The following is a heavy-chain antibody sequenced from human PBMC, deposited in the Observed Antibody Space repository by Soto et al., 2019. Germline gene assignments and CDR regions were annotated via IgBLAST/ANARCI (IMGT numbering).Heavy chain of an antibody. Sequence: SVKVSCKASGGTFSIYAISWVRQAPGQGLEWMGGIIPIFGTANYAQKFQGRVTITADESTSTAYMELSSLRSEDTAVYYCARLSSGITIFGVVIPHMDVWGQGTTVTVSS. D-gene: IGHD3-3*01. J-gene: IGHJ6*02. V-gene: IGHV1-69*13. CDR2: IIPIFGTA. CDR1: GGTFSIYA. CDR3: ARLSSGITIFGVVIPHMDV.